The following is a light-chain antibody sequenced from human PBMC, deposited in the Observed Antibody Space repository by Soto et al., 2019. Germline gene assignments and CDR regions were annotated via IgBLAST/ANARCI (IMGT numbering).Light chain of an antibody. CDR1: RGIKND. J-gene: IGKJ4*01. Sequence: DIQMTQSPSSLSASVGDRVTITCRSSRGIKNDLGRYQQKPGKAPKRLIYGASSLQSGVPSRFSGSGSGTEFTLTISSLQPEDFATYYCLQHNTYPPAFGGGTKVEIK. CDR2: GAS. V-gene: IGKV1-17*01. CDR3: LQHNTYPPA.